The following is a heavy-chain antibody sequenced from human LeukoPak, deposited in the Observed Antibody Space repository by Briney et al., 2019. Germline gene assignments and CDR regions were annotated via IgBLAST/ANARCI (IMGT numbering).Heavy chain of an antibody. D-gene: IGHD3-10*01. J-gene: IGHJ6*02. CDR3: ARPHIRTITMVRDYYYYYGMDV. CDR1: GYTFTSYY. CDR2: INPSGGST. Sequence: ASVKVSCKASGYTFTSYYMHWVRQAPGQGLEWMGIINPSGGSTSYAQKFQGRVTMTRDTSTSTVYMELSSLRPEDTAVYYCARPHIRTITMVRDYYYYYGMDVWGQGTTVTVSS. V-gene: IGHV1-46*01.